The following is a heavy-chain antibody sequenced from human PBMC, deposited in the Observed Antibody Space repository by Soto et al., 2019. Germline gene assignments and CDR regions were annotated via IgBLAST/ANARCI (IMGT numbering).Heavy chain of an antibody. CDR2: IWYDGSNK. CDR3: ARDYGGNPEENWYFDL. CDR1: GFTFSSYG. V-gene: IGHV3-33*01. J-gene: IGHJ2*01. D-gene: IGHD4-17*01. Sequence: ESGGGVVQPGRSLRLSCAASGFTFSSYGMHWVRQAPGKGLEWVAVIWYDGSNKYYADSVKGRFTISRDNSKNTLYLQMNSLRAEDTAVYYCARDYGGNPEENWYFDLWGRGTLVTVSS.